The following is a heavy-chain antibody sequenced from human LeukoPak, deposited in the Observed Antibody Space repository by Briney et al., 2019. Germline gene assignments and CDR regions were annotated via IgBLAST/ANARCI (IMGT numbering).Heavy chain of an antibody. Sequence: GRSLRLSCAASGFTFSRYAMHWVRQAPGKGLEWVAVIWYDGSNKYYADSVKGRFTISRDNSKNTLYLQMNSLRAEDTAVYYCARDRYYYDSSGYSTDAFDIWGQGTMVTVSS. CDR1: GFTFSRYA. CDR2: IWYDGSNK. CDR3: ARDRYYYDSSGYSTDAFDI. J-gene: IGHJ3*02. V-gene: IGHV3-33*08. D-gene: IGHD3-22*01.